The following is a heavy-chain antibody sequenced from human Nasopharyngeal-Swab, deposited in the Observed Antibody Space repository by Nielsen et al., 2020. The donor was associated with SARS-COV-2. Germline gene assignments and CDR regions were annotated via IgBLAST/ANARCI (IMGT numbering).Heavy chain of an antibody. CDR1: GFTFSSYA. J-gene: IGHJ6*02. CDR2: ISGSGGST. Sequence: GESLKISCAASGFTFSSYAMSWVRQAPGKGLEWVSAISGSGGSTYYADSVKGRFTISIDNSKNTLYLQMNSLRAEDTAVYYCAKDLATVSGYYYGMDVWGQGTTVTVSS. D-gene: IGHD4-17*01. CDR3: AKDLATVSGYYYGMDV. V-gene: IGHV3-23*01.